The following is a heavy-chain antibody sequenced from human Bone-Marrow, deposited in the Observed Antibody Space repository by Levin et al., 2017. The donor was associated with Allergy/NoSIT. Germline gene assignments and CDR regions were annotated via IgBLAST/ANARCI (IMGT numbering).Heavy chain of an antibody. Sequence: QTGGSLRLSCAASGFTFSSFWMSWVRQTPEKGLEWVANINQYGNEKNYVDSVKGRFTISRDNAQNSVYLQMNSLRVDDTAIYYCARDGEGPLGPAGYWGQGALVTVSS. D-gene: IGHD3-10*01. CDR2: INQYGNEK. J-gene: IGHJ4*02. CDR3: ARDGEGPLGPAGY. V-gene: IGHV3-7*01. CDR1: GFTFSSFW.